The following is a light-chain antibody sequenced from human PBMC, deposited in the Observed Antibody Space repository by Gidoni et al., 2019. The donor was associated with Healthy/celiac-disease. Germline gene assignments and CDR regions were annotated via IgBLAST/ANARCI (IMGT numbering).Light chain of an antibody. CDR2: KAS. CDR1: QSISSW. CDR3: QQYNSYSPGIT. J-gene: IGKJ5*01. V-gene: IGKV1-5*03. Sequence: DIQMTQSPSTLSASVGDRVTITCRASQSISSWLAWYQQKPGKAPKLLIYKASSLESGVPSRFSGCGSGTEFTLTISSLQPDDFATYYCQQYNSYSPGITFGQGTRLEIK.